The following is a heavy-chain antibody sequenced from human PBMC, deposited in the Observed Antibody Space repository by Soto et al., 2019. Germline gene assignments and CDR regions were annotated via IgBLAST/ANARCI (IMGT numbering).Heavy chain of an antibody. V-gene: IGHV3-49*04. J-gene: IGHJ4*02. CDR2: IRSKAYGGTT. CDR3: EVANDSSGYYYESDY. D-gene: IGHD3-22*01. Sequence: GGSLRLSCTASGFTFGDYAMSWVRQAPGKGLEWVGFIRSKAYGGTTEYAASVKGRFTISRDDSKSIAYLQMNSLKTEDTAVYYCEVANDSSGYYYESDYWGQGTLVTVSS. CDR1: GFTFGDYA.